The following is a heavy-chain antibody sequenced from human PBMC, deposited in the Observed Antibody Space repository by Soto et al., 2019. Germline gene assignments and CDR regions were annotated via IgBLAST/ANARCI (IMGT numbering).Heavy chain of an antibody. J-gene: IGHJ4*02. CDR1: GFTFSDYA. D-gene: IGHD6-19*01. V-gene: IGHV3-30*03. CDR2: VSHDGRNT. Sequence: VQLVESGGGVVQPGRSLRLSCAASGFTFSDYAMHWVRQAPGKGLEWVAVVSHDGRNTHYADSVKGRFTIPRGISKNTVSLEIINLRAEDRAVVYYAMGGRQWLVRADVNYWGQGALVTVSS. CDR3: AMGGRQWLVRADVNY.